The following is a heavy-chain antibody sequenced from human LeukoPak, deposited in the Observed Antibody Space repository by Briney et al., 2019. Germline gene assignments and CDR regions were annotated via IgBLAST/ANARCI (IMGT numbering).Heavy chain of an antibody. D-gene: IGHD3-22*01. CDR2: ISSRTTYI. CDR3: ARDGYYYDSSAYYYLDY. Sequence: GGSLRLSCAASGFNFSSYSMNWVRQAPGKGLERVTSISSRTTYIYYADSVKGRFTISRDNAKNSLYLQMNSLRAEDTAVYYCARDGYYYDSSAYYYLDYWGQGTLVTVSS. J-gene: IGHJ4*02. V-gene: IGHV3-21*01. CDR1: GFNFSSYS.